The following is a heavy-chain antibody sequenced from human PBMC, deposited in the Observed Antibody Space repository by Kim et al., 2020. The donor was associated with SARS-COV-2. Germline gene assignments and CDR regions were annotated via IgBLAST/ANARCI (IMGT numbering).Heavy chain of an antibody. CDR1: GGSFSGYY. Sequence: SETLSLTCAVYGGSFSGYYWSWIRQPPGKGLEWIGEINHSGSTNYNPSLKSRVTISADTSKNQFSLKLSSVTAADTAVYYCARLSGRRDGYNHSLLLRRYWYFDLWGRGTLVTVSS. V-gene: IGHV4-34*01. CDR3: ARLSGRRDGYNHSLLLRRYWYFDL. CDR2: INHSGST. J-gene: IGHJ2*01. D-gene: IGHD2-15*01.